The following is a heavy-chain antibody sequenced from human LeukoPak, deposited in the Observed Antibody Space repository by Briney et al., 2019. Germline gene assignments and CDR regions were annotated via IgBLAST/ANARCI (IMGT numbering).Heavy chain of an antibody. CDR2: IYYSGST. CDR1: GGSISSYY. J-gene: IGHJ4*02. CDR3: ARGYDFWSGYYGYYFDY. V-gene: IGHV4-59*01. Sequence: SETLSLTCTVSGGSISSYYWNWIRQPPGRGLEWIGCIYYSGSTNYNPSLKSRVTISVDTSKNQFSLKLSSVTAADTAVYYCARGYDFWSGYYGYYFDYWGQGTLVTVSS. D-gene: IGHD3-3*01.